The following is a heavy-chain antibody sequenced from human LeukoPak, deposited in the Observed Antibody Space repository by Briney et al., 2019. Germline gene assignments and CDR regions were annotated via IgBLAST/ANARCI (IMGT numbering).Heavy chain of an antibody. J-gene: IGHJ6*02. CDR2: IYYSGST. CDR1: GGSISSGDYY. CDR3: ARFGGYSYGYYYYYGMDV. D-gene: IGHD5-18*01. V-gene: IGHV4-30-4*01. Sequence: SETLSLTCTVSGGSISSGDYYWSWIRQPPGKGLEWIGYIYYSGSTYYNPSLKSRVTISVDTSKNQFSLKLSSVTAADTAVYYCARFGGYSYGYYYYYGMDVWGQGTTVTVSS.